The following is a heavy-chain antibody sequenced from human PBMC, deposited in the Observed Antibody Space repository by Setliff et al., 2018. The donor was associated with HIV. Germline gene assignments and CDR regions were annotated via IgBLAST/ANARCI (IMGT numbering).Heavy chain of an antibody. Sequence: PGGSLRLSCAASGFTFSSYWMHWVRQAPGKGLGWVSRINSDGRSTSYADAVKGRFTISRDNSKNTLFLQMNRRRADDTAVYYCAKRRVSNCGPGDYWGKGTLVTVSS. J-gene: IGHJ4*02. CDR3: AKRRVSNCGPGDY. CDR1: GFTFSSYW. CDR2: INSDGRST. V-gene: IGHV3-74*01. D-gene: IGHD2-21*01.